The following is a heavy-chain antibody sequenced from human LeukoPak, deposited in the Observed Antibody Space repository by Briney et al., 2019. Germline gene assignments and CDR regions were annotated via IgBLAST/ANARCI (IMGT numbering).Heavy chain of an antibody. D-gene: IGHD2-2*01. Sequence: ASQTLSLTCTVSGGSISSGGYYWSWIRQPPGKGLEWIGYIYHSGSTYYNPSLKSRVTISVDTSKIQFSLKLSSVTAADTAVYYCARAPLYCNSTRCSLYYFQYWAQATLVTV. J-gene: IGHJ4*02. CDR2: IYHSGST. CDR1: GGSISSGGYY. CDR3: ARAPLYCNSTRCSLYYFQY. V-gene: IGHV4-30-2*05.